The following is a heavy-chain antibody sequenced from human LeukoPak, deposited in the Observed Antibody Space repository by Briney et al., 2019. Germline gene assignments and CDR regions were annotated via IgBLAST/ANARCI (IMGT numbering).Heavy chain of an antibody. CDR2: IYYSGST. CDR3: ARSEVGATQIEYDY. V-gene: IGHV4-34*01. Sequence: KTSETLSFTCAVYGGSFSGYYWSWIRQPPGKGLEWIGSIYYSGSTYYNPSLKSRVTISVDTSKNQFSLKLSSVTAADTAVYYCARSEVGATQIEYDYWGQGTLVTVSS. J-gene: IGHJ4*02. CDR1: GGSFSGYY. D-gene: IGHD1-26*01.